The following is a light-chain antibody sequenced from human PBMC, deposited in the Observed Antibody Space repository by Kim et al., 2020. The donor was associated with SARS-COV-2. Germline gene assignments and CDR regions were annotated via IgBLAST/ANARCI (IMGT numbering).Light chain of an antibody. CDR3: QQYHDWPLT. CDR1: QSVTSN. CDR2: GPS. J-gene: IGKJ4*01. Sequence: VSAEERATLSCRASQSVTSNLAWYQQKPGRAPRLLIYGPSTRATGIPARFTGSGSGTEFTLTISSLQSEDFAVYYCQQYHDWPLTFGGGTKVDIK. V-gene: IGKV3-15*01.